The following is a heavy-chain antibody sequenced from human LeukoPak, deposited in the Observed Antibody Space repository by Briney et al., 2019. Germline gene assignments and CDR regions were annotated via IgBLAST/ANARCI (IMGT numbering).Heavy chain of an antibody. CDR3: AKAPRILDAFDV. Sequence: PGGSLRLSCAASGFTFSSYGMHWVRQAPGKGLEWVSLIYSSGRTYYIDSVRGRFTISRHTSKNTLYLQMDSLTIEDTAVYYCAKAPRILDAFDVWGHGTMVTVSS. V-gene: IGHV3-53*04. CDR1: GFTFSSYG. D-gene: IGHD2/OR15-2a*01. CDR2: IYSSGRT. J-gene: IGHJ3*01.